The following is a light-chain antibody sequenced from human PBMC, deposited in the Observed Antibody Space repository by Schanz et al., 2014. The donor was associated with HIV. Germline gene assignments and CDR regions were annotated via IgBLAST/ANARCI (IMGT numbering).Light chain of an antibody. V-gene: IGLV1-40*01. J-gene: IGLJ3*02. CDR3: GTWDSNLNDWL. CDR2: GNN. Sequence: QSVLTQPPSVSGAPGQRVTISCTGSSSNIGAGYDVHWYQHLPGSAPKLLISGNNNRPSGVPDRFSGSKSGTSATLGITGLQIGDEADYYCGTWDSNLNDWLFGGGTKLTVL. CDR1: SSNIGAGYD.